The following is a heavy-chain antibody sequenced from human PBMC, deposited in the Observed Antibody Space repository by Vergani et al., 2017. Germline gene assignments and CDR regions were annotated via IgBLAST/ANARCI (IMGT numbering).Heavy chain of an antibody. V-gene: IGHV4-61*02. CDR2: IYTSGST. Sequence: QVQLQESGPGLVKPSQTLSLTCTVSGGSISSGSYYWSWIRQPAGKGLEWIGRIYTSGSTNYNPSLKSRVTISVDTSKNQFSPKLSSVTAADTAVYYCASSTSGYCSSTSCSLPLDYWGQGTLVTVSS. D-gene: IGHD2-2*01. J-gene: IGHJ4*02. CDR3: ASSTSGYCSSTSCSLPLDY. CDR1: GGSISSGSYY.